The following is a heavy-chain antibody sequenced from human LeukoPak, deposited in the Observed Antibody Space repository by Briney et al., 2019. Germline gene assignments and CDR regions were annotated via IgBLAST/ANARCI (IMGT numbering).Heavy chain of an antibody. V-gene: IGHV3-21*01. CDR3: ARDRWEPLRYWYFDL. CDR1: GFTFSSYS. CDR2: ISSSSSYI. D-gene: IGHD1-26*01. J-gene: IGHJ2*01. Sequence: PGGSLRLSCAASGFTFSSYSMNWVRQAPGKGLEWVSSISSSSSYIYYADSVKGRFNISRDNAKNSLYLQMNSLRAEDTAVYYCARDRWEPLRYWYFDLWGRGTLVTVSS.